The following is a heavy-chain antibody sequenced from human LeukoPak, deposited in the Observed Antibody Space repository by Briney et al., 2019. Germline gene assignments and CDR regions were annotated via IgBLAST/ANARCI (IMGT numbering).Heavy chain of an antibody. V-gene: IGHV3-30*03. CDR2: ISYDGSNK. Sequence: GGSLRLSCAASGFTFSSYGMHWVRQAPGKGLEWVAVISYDGSNKYYADSVKGRFTISRDNSKNTPYLQMNSLRAEDTAVYYCARYYYGSGSYYKVGYYYYYMDVWGKGTTVTISS. CDR1: GFTFSSYG. J-gene: IGHJ6*03. D-gene: IGHD3-10*01. CDR3: ARYYYGSGSYYKVGYYYYYMDV.